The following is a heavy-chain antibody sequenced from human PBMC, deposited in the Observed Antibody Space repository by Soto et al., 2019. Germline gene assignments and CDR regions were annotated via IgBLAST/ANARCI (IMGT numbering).Heavy chain of an antibody. CDR3: ARADRFQTVVVPTVGY. V-gene: IGHV3-30*04. J-gene: IGHJ4*02. CDR2: ISSDERNK. Sequence: HPGGSLRLSCAASGFTLSSYTLHWVRQAPGKGLEWVAVISSDERNKYYADSVKGRFTVSRDNSKNTVYLDVNSLRTDDTAVYYCARADRFQTVVVPTVGYWGQGTLVTVSS. CDR1: GFTLSSYT. D-gene: IGHD2-2*01.